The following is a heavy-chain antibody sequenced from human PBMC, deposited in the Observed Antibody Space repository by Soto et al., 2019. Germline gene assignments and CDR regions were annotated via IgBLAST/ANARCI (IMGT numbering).Heavy chain of an antibody. D-gene: IGHD5-18*01. CDR3: ATKDGYSYGFSNWFDP. CDR2: FDPEGGET. CDR1: GYTLTELS. Sequence: ASVKVSCKVSGYTLTELSMHWVRQAPGKGLEWMGGFDPEGGETIYAQKFQGRVTMTEDTSTDTAYMELSSLRSEDTAVYYCATKDGYSYGFSNWFDPWGQGTLVTVSS. J-gene: IGHJ5*02. V-gene: IGHV1-24*01.